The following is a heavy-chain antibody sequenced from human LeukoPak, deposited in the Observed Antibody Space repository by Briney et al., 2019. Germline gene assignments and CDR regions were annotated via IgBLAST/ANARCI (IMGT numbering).Heavy chain of an antibody. J-gene: IGHJ4*02. CDR3: ARSYDSSGYLE. D-gene: IGHD3-22*01. Sequence: GRSLRLSCAASGFTFSSYGMHWVRQAPGKGLEWVAVIWYDGSNKYYADSVKCRFTISGDNSKNTLYLQMNSLRAEDTAVYYCARSYDSSGYLEWGQGTLVTVSS. CDR1: GFTFSSYG. V-gene: IGHV3-33*01. CDR2: IWYDGSNK.